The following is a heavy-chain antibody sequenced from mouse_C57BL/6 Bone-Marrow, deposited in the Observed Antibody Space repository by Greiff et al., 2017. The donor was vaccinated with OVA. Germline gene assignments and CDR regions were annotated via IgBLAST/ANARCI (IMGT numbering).Heavy chain of an antibody. CDR3: ASSFYYYGSSNPAWFGY. D-gene: IGHD1-1*01. CDR2: IRNKANGYTT. Sequence: EVKLMESGGGLVQPGGSLSLSCAASGFTFTDYYMSWVRQPPGKALEWLGFIRNKANGYTTEYSASVKGRFTISRDNSQSILYLQMNAPRAEDSAIYYCASSFYYYGSSNPAWFGYWGQGTLVTVSA. CDR1: GFTFTDYY. J-gene: IGHJ3*01. V-gene: IGHV7-3*01.